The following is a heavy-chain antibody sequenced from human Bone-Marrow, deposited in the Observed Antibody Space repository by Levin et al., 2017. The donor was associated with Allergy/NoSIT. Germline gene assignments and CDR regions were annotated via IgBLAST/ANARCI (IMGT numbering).Heavy chain of an antibody. D-gene: IGHD5-24*01. CDR2: IYTSGNT. Sequence: LRLSCTVSGVSITSGNYYWSWIRQPAGKGLEWIGHIYTSGNTNYNPSLKSRVTISVDTSKNQFSLKLRSVTAADTAVYYCARVLQYYYYYMDVWGKWTTVTVSS. CDR1: GVSITSGNYY. J-gene: IGHJ6*03. V-gene: IGHV4-61*09. CDR3: ARVLQYYYYYMDV.